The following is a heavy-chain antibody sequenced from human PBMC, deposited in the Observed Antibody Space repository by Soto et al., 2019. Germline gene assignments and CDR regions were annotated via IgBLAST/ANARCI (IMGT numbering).Heavy chain of an antibody. Sequence: GGSLRLSCAASGFTFSSYSMNWVRQAPGKGLEWVSSISSSSSYIYYADSVKGRFTISRDNAKNSLYLQMNSLRAEDTAVYYCASKVLRLSYYYYYGMDVWGQGTTVTVSS. CDR3: ASKVLRLSYYYYYGMDV. CDR1: GFTFSSYS. V-gene: IGHV3-21*01. D-gene: IGHD3-10*01. CDR2: ISSSSSYI. J-gene: IGHJ6*02.